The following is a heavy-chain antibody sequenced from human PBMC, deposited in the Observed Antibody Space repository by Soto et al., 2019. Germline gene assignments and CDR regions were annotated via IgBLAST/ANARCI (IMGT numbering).Heavy chain of an antibody. V-gene: IGHV3-7*03. CDR2: IKQDGSEK. CDR3: ARVAYYDILTGPFDY. Sequence: GGSLRLSCAASGFTFSSYWMSWVRQAPGKGLEWVANIKQDGSEKYYVDSVKGRFTISRDNAKNSLYLQMNSLRAEDTAVYYCARVAYYDILTGPFDYWGQGTLVTVSS. J-gene: IGHJ4*02. D-gene: IGHD3-9*01. CDR1: GFTFSSYW.